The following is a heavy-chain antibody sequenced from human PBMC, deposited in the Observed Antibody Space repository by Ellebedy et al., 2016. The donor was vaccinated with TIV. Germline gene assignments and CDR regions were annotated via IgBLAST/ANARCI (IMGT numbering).Heavy chain of an antibody. CDR2: INHSGST. CDR1: GGSFNGYY. D-gene: IGHD4-17*01. Sequence: GSLRLSXAVYGGSFNGYYWSWIRQPPGKGLEWIGEINHSGSTNYNPSLKSRVTISVDTSKNQFSLKLSSVTAADTAVYYCARDSPDYGDYVGSYNWFDPWGQGTLVTVSS. CDR3: ARDSPDYGDYVGSYNWFDP. J-gene: IGHJ5*02. V-gene: IGHV4-34*01.